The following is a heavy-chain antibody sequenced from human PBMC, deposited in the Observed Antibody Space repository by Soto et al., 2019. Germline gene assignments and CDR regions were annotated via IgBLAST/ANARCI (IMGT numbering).Heavy chain of an antibody. CDR1: GVKFSHYA. Sequence: ESLKSTCATSGVKFSHYAMSWVRQAPGKGLEWVSLISATGGGTYYADSVKGRFTISRDNSHNTLYLQVHSLTAEDTAVYYCAKDRRAGGNSAFYFDFWGQGAQVTVSS. V-gene: IGHV3-23*01. CDR3: AKDRRAGGNSAFYFDF. CDR2: ISATGGGT. D-gene: IGHD3-16*01. J-gene: IGHJ4*02.